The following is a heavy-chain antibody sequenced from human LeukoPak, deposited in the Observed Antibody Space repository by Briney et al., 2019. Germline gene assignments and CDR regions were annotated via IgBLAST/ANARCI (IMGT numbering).Heavy chain of an antibody. Sequence: ASVKVSCKSSGYTFTSYYIHWVRQAPEQGLEWMGIINPSGGSTTYAQGFQGRVTMTSDTSTSTVYMELSSLRSEDTAVYYCARDAIENYDFWSGSYYYFDYWGQGTLVTVSS. J-gene: IGHJ4*02. CDR2: INPSGGST. CDR1: GYTFTSYY. CDR3: ARDAIENYDFWSGSYYYFDY. D-gene: IGHD3-3*01. V-gene: IGHV1-46*01.